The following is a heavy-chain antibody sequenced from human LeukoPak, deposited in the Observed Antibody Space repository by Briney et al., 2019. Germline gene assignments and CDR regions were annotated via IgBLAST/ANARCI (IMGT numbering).Heavy chain of an antibody. V-gene: IGHV4-31*03. CDR2: IYYSGST. J-gene: IGHJ4*02. D-gene: IGHD2-2*01. CDR3: TRTEIVVVPAAAAGAFDY. CDR1: GGSISSGGDY. Sequence: PSQTLSLTCTVSGGSISSGGDYWSWIRQHPGKGLEWIGYIYYSGSTYYNPSLKRRVTISVDTSKNQFSLKLSFVTAADTAVYYCTRTEIVVVPAAAAGAFDYWGQGTLVTVSS.